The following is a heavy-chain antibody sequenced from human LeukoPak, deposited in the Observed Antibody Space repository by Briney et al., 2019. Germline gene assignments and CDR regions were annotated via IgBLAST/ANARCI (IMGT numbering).Heavy chain of an antibody. CDR2: IYHSGSA. Sequence: KTSGTLSLTCAVSGGSISSSNWWSWVRQPPGKGLEWIGEIYHSGSANYNPSLKSRVTISVDKSKNQFSLKLSSVTAADTAVYYCARWVDILTGPMMLFDIWGQGTMVTVSS. V-gene: IGHV4-4*02. CDR1: GGSISSSNW. J-gene: IGHJ3*02. D-gene: IGHD3-9*01. CDR3: ARWVDILTGPMMLFDI.